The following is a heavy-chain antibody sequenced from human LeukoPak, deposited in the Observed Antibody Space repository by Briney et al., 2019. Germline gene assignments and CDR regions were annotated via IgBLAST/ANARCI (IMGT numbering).Heavy chain of an antibody. V-gene: IGHV3-64D*09. CDR3: VKGLAAAGTNY. D-gene: IGHD6-13*01. CDR1: GFTFSSYA. CDR2: ISSNGGST. J-gene: IGHJ4*02. Sequence: GGSLRLSCSASGFTFSSYAMHWVRQAPGKGLEYVSTISSNGGSTYYADSVKGRFTISRDNSKNTLYLQMSSLRVEDTAVYYCVKGLAAAGTNYWGQGTLVTVFS.